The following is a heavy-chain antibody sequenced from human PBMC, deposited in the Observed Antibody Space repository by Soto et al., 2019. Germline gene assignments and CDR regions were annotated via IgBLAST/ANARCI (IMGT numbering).Heavy chain of an antibody. D-gene: IGHD3-22*01. V-gene: IGHV3-30-3*01. Sequence: GGSLRLSCAASGFTFSSYAMHWVRQAPGKGLEWVAVISYDGSNKYYADSVKGRFTISRDNSKNTLYLQMNSLRAEDTAVYYCARDHAPYYYDSSGYPNWFDPWGQGTLVTVSS. CDR1: GFTFSSYA. CDR2: ISYDGSNK. CDR3: ARDHAPYYYDSSGYPNWFDP. J-gene: IGHJ5*02.